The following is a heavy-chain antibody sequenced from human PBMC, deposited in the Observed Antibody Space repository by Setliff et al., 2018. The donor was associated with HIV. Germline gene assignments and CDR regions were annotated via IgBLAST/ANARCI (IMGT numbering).Heavy chain of an antibody. J-gene: IGHJ5*02. Sequence: SETLSLTCAVSGYSISSGYYWGWIRQTPGKGLEWIGSLYHNGSTYYNPSLVNRVIISVDTSKEQFYLKLSSVTAADTARYYCAREIGDYVWGSYRYKYWFDPWGQGTLVTVSS. CDR1: GYSISSGYY. CDR3: AREIGDYVWGSYRYKYWFDP. V-gene: IGHV4-38-2*02. D-gene: IGHD3-16*02. CDR2: LYHNGST.